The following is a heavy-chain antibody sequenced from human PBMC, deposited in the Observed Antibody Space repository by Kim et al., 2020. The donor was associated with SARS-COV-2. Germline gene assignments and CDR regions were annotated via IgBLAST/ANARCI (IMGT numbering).Heavy chain of an antibody. J-gene: IGHJ6*03. D-gene: IGHD2-8*01. CDR3: ARGNGSGNYYYMDV. V-gene: IGHV3-11*01. Sequence: AASVKGRITISRDTAKTPLSLQMNSLRAEDTAVYYCARGNGSGNYYYMDVWCKGTTVTVSS.